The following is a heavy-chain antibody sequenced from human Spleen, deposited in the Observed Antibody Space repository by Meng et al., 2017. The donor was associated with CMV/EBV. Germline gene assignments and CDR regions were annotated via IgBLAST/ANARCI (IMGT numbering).Heavy chain of an antibody. Sequence: GESLKISCKGSGYSFTSYWIGWVRQMPGKGLEWMGIIYPGDSDTRYSPSFQGQVTISADKSISTAYLQWSSLKASDTAMYYCASMGGGGYCSSTSCYKLEALYYGMDVWGQGTTVTVSS. CDR3: ASMGGGGYCSSTSCYKLEALYYGMDV. CDR2: IYPGDSDT. V-gene: IGHV5-51*01. J-gene: IGHJ6*02. D-gene: IGHD2-2*02. CDR1: GYSFTSYW.